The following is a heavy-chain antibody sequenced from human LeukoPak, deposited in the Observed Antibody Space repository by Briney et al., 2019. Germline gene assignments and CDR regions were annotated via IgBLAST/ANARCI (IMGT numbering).Heavy chain of an antibody. D-gene: IGHD6-19*01. CDR3: ARARYSSGWYTARGTSRGSVTPGGWFDP. CDR2: INHSGST. V-gene: IGHV4-34*01. Sequence: SETLSLTCAVYGGSFSGYYWSWIRQPPGKGLEWIGEINHSGSTNYNPSLKSRVTISVDTSKNQFSLKLSSVTAADTAVYYCARARYSSGWYTARGTSRGSVTPGGWFDPWGQGTLVTVSS. J-gene: IGHJ5*02. CDR1: GGSFSGYY.